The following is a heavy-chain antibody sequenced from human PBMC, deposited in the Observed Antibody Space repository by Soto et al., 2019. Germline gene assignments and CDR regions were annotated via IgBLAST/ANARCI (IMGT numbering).Heavy chain of an antibody. Sequence: QVQLVQSGAEVKKPGASVKVSCKASGYTFTNYGIDWVRQAPGQGLEWLGWISGYNAKTNYAQQLQGRVTMTTDTATNTAHMELGSLRSDDTAVYYCAREGDIVGLDAFDIWGQGTMVIVSS. D-gene: IGHD2-15*01. V-gene: IGHV1-18*04. J-gene: IGHJ3*02. CDR1: GYTFTNYG. CDR3: AREGDIVGLDAFDI. CDR2: ISGYNAKT.